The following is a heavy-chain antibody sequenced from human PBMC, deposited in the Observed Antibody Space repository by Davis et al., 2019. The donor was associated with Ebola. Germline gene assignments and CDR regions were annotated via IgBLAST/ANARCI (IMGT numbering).Heavy chain of an antibody. V-gene: IGHV4-61*01. CDR2: IFSSGTT. J-gene: IGHJ4*02. CDR1: GGSIISSSSY. Sequence: MPSETLSLTCTVSGGSIISSSSYWSWIRQPPGKGLEWLGYIFSSGTTNYNPSLRSRVTMSVDTSKNLFSLRLSSVTAADTAVYYCTRSGSYRLNFDFWGQGTLVTVSS. CDR3: TRSGSYRLNFDF. D-gene: IGHD1-26*01.